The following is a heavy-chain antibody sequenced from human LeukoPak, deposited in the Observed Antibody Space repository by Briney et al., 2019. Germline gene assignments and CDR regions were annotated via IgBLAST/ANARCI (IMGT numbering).Heavy chain of an antibody. CDR3: ARVLVKEGPWLPYDY. V-gene: IGHV3-30*03. D-gene: IGHD3-22*01. J-gene: IGHJ4*02. CDR1: GFTFSTYG. Sequence: PGGSLRLSCEASGFTFSTYGMHWVRQAPGKGLEWVALMSYDGSDKSYADSVKGRFTISRDNSKSTLYLQMDSLRAEDTAVYYCARVLVKEGPWLPYDYWGQGTLVTVSS. CDR2: MSYDGSDK.